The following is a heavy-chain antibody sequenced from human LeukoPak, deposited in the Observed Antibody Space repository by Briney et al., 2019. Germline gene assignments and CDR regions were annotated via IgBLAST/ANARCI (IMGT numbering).Heavy chain of an antibody. CDR2: VTDSGGDT. CDR1: GYTFTDYA. CDR3: AKDGAQPGFFFDS. V-gene: IGHV3-23*01. Sequence: GGSLRLSCVGSGYTFTDYALSWVRQAPGKGLEWVSAVTDSGGDTLYADSVRGRFTIYRDNLRNILYLQMHDLRVDDTAVYFCAKDGAQPGFFFDSWGQGALVTVSS. J-gene: IGHJ4*02. D-gene: IGHD1-26*01.